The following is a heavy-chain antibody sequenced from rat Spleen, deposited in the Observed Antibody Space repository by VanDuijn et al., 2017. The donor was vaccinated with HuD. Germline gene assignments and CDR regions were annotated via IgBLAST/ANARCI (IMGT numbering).Heavy chain of an antibody. V-gene: IGHV5-7*01. CDR1: GFTFSDFY. CDR3: ASAEFGVGWFAY. Sequence: EVQLVESGGGLVQPGRSLKLSCAASGFTFSDFYMAWVRQAPTKGLEWVTLISYDGSATYYPDSVKGRFTISRDNAKSTLYLQMDSLRSEDTATYYCASAEFGVGWFAYWGQGTLVTVSS. J-gene: IGHJ3*01. D-gene: IGHD4-3*01. CDR2: ISYDGSAT.